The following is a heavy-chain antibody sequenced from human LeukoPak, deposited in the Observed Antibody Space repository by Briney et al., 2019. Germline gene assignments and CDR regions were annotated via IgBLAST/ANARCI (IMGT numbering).Heavy chain of an antibody. D-gene: IGHD2-2*03. CDR2: ISAYNGNT. Sequence: GASVKVSCKASGHTFTSYGISWVRQAPGQGLEWMGWISAYNGNTNYAQKLQGRVTMTTDTSTSTAYMELGSLRSDDTAVYYCARDGYCSSTSCFPMWDYFDYWGQGTLVTVSS. V-gene: IGHV1-18*01. J-gene: IGHJ4*02. CDR3: ARDGYCSSTSCFPMWDYFDY. CDR1: GHTFTSYG.